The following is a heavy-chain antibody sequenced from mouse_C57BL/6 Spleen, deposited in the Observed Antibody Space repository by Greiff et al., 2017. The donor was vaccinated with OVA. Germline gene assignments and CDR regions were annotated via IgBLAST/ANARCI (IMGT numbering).Heavy chain of an antibody. CDR3: ATDGYSAWFAY. CDR2: ISYSGST. Sequence: EVQVVESGPGMVKPSQSLSLTCTVTGYSITSGYDWHWIRHFPGNKLEWMGYISYSGSTNYNPSLKSRISITHDTSKNHFFLKLNSVTTEDTATYYCATDGYSAWFAYWGQGTLVTVSA. V-gene: IGHV3-1*01. CDR1: GYSITSGYD. J-gene: IGHJ3*01. D-gene: IGHD2-3*01.